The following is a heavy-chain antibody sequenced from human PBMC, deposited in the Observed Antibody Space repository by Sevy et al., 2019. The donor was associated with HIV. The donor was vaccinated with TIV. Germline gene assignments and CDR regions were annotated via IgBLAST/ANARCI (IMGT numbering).Heavy chain of an antibody. J-gene: IGHJ4*02. V-gene: IGHV3-48*03. CDR2: ITSSDRDK. D-gene: IGHD4-17*01. CDR3: ARDLPPSATTVPHFDY. CDR1: GFTFSSYE. Sequence: GGSLRLSCTASGFTFSSYEMNWVRQAPGKGLEWVSYITSSDRDKYYSDSVKGRFTISRDNAKNSLFLQMNSLRAEDTAVYYCARDLPPSATTVPHFDYWGQGTLVTVSS.